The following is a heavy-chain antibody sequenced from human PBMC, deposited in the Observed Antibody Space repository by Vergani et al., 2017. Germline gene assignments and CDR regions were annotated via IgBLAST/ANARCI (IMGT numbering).Heavy chain of an antibody. CDR2: IYYSGST. CDR3: AGWGSTYQLLLDAFDI. CDR1: GGSISSYY. J-gene: IGHJ3*02. Sequence: QVQLQESGPGLVKPSETLSLTCTVSGGSISSYYWSWIRQPPGKGLEWIGYIYYSGSTNYNPSLKRRVTISVDTSKNQFSLKLSSVTAADTAVYYCAGWGSTYQLLLDAFDIWGQGTMVTVSS. V-gene: IGHV4-59*01. D-gene: IGHD2-2*01.